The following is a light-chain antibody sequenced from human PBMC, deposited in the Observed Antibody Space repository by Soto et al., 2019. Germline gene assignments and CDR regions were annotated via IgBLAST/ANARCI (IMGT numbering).Light chain of an antibody. V-gene: IGKV1-5*03. CDR2: KAS. Sequence: DIQMTQSPSTLSASVGDRVTITCRASQSISSWLAWYQQKPGKAPKLLIYKASSLESGVPSRFSGSGSGTEFTLTISSLQPDDFATYYCQQSNSYPTRTFGQGTKVEIK. CDR1: QSISSW. J-gene: IGKJ1*01. CDR3: QQSNSYPTRT.